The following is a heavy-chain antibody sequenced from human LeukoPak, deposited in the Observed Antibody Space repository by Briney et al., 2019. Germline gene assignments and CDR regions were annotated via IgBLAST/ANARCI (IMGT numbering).Heavy chain of an antibody. CDR1: GYTFTSYD. Sequence: ASVKVSCKASGYTFTSYDINWVRQATGQGLEWMGWMNPNSGNTGYAQKFQGRVTITRNTPISTAYMELSSLRSEDTAVYYCARAVVRATTDFDYRGQGTLVTVSS. CDR3: ARAVVRATTDFDY. J-gene: IGHJ4*02. V-gene: IGHV1-8*03. CDR2: MNPNSGNT. D-gene: IGHD1-26*01.